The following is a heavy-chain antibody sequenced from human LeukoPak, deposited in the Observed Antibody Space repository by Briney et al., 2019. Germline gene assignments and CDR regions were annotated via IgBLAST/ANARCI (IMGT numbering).Heavy chain of an antibody. Sequence: PGGSLRLSCAASGFTFSSYAMSWVRQAPGKGLEWVAVIWYDGSNKYYADSVKGRFTISRDNSKNTLYLQMNSLRAEDTAVYYCARGLYSSSWYFIGYWGQGTLVTVSS. CDR3: ARGLYSSSWYFIGY. D-gene: IGHD6-13*01. J-gene: IGHJ4*02. V-gene: IGHV3-33*08. CDR1: GFTFSSYA. CDR2: IWYDGSNK.